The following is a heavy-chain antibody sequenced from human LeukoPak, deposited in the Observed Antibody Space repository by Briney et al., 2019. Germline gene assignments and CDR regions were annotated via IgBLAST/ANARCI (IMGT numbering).Heavy chain of an antibody. V-gene: IGHV1-18*01. CDR3: ARDLYYDSSGQRYYYGMDV. D-gene: IGHD3-22*01. CDR2: ISAYNGNT. Sequence: GASVKVSCKASGYTLTSYGISWVRQAPGQGLEWMGWISAYNGNTNYAQKLQGRVTMTTDTSTSTAYMELRSLRSDDTAVYYCARDLYYDSSGQRYYYGMDVWGQGTTVTVSS. J-gene: IGHJ6*02. CDR1: GYTLTSYG.